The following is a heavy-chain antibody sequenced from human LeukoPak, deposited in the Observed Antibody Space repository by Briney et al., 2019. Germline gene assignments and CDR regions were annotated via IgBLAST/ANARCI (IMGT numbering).Heavy chain of an antibody. Sequence: SETLSLTCTVSGGSISSYYWSWIRQPAGKGLEWIGRIYTSGSTNYNPSLKSRVTISVDTSKNQFSLKLSSVTAADTAVYYCARDGGPLIQLWSHDAFDIWGQGTMVTVSS. V-gene: IGHV4-4*07. J-gene: IGHJ3*02. CDR2: IYTSGST. CDR1: GGSISSYY. CDR3: ARDGGPLIQLWSHDAFDI. D-gene: IGHD5-18*01.